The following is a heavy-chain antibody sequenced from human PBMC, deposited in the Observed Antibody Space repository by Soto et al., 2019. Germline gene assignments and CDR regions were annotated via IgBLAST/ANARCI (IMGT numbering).Heavy chain of an antibody. J-gene: IGHJ6*02. Sequence: QVQLVQSGAEVKKPGASVKVSCKASGYTFTRSRISWVRQAPGQGLEWMGWINGYNGNTNYAQKFQGRITMTTDTPTSTDYMELRSLRSDDTAVYYCARMGDVPYYYYGMAVWGQGTTVIVSS. V-gene: IGHV1-18*01. D-gene: IGHD3-16*01. CDR2: INGYNGNT. CDR1: GYTFTRSR. CDR3: ARMGDVPYYYYGMAV.